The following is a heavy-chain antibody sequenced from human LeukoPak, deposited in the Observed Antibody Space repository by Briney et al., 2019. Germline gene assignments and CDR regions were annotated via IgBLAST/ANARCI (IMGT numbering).Heavy chain of an antibody. V-gene: IGHV1-69*06. J-gene: IGHJ3*02. CDR3: ARLYDYDAFDI. Sequence: ASVTVSCKASGGTFSSYAISWVRQAPGQGLEGMGGIISIFGTANYAQKFQGRVTITADKSTSTAYMELSSLRSEDTAVYYCARLYDYDAFDIWGQGTMVTVSS. D-gene: IGHD5/OR15-5a*01. CDR2: IISIFGTA. CDR1: GGTFSSYA.